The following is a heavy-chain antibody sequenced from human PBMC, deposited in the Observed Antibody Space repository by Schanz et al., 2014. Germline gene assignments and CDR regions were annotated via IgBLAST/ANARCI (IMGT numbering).Heavy chain of an antibody. CDR1: GGTFSTYT. V-gene: IGHV1-69*02. J-gene: IGHJ5*02. D-gene: IGHD4-17*01. CDR3: ATLDYADSVS. CDR2: IIPILGIA. Sequence: QVQLVQSGAEVKKPGSSVKVSCKASGGTFSTYTISWVRQAPGQGLEWMGRIIPILGIANYAQKFQGRVTITADRSTSTAYMELRSLRSDDTAVYYCATLDYADSVSWGQGTLVTVSS.